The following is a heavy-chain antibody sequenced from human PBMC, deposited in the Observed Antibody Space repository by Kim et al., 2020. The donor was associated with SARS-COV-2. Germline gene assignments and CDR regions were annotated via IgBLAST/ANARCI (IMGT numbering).Heavy chain of an antibody. J-gene: IGHJ1*01. Sequence: GGSLRLSCAASGFTFSSYDLSWVRQAPGKGLEWVSVIYRGGSGKYYDDSVGGLFTITRDTTKNMQFLLMNRLRADATAEYYCANNSVSDRLFRGGPYF. D-gene: IGHD3-9*01. CDR1: GFTFSSYD. CDR3: ANNSVSDRLFRGGPYF. CDR2: IYRGGSGK. V-gene: IGHV3-23*03.